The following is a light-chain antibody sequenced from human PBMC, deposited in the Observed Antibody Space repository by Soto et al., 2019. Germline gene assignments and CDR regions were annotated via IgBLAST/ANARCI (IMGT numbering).Light chain of an antibody. Sequence: DIQMTQSPSSLSASVGDRVTITCRASQGISNYLAWYQQKPGKVPKLLIYAASTLQSGFPSRFSGSGSGTDFTRTISSLQTEEVATYYCPKYNSAGFTFGPGTKVDIK. V-gene: IGKV1-27*01. CDR2: AAS. CDR1: QGISNY. J-gene: IGKJ3*01. CDR3: PKYNSAGFT.